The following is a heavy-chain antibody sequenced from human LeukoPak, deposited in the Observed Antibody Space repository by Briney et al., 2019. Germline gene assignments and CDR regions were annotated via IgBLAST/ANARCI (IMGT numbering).Heavy chain of an antibody. J-gene: IGHJ4*02. CDR3: ARDSPGYFDY. CDR1: GFTVSSNY. Sequence: SGGSLRLSCAASGFTVSSNYMSWVRQAPGKGLEWVSVIYSGGSTYYADSVKGRFTISRHNSKNTLYLQMNSLRAEDTAVYYCARDSPGYFDYWGQGTLVTVSS. V-gene: IGHV3-53*04. CDR2: IYSGGST.